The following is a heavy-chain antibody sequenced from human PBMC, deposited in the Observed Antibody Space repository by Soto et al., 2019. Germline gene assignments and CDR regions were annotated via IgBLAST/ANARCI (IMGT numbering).Heavy chain of an antibody. Sequence: EVQMVETGGGLSQPGGSLRLSCAVSGFIVSSKYMTWVRQAPGKGLEWVSVIYTGGSTHDADSARRRFTISRDSSKNTLYLQMNSLRAEDAAVYYCTTYTGYGMDVWGQGTTVTVSS. J-gene: IGHJ6*02. CDR3: TTYTGYGMDV. CDR1: GFIVSSKY. V-gene: IGHV3-53*02. D-gene: IGHD3-16*01. CDR2: IYTGGST.